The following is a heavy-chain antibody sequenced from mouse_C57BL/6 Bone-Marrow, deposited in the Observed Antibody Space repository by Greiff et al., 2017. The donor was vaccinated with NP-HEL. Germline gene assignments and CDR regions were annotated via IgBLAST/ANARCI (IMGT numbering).Heavy chain of an antibody. CDR3: AIHGSLFAY. V-gene: IGHV1-74*01. J-gene: IGHJ3*01. Sequence: VQLQQPGAELVKPGASVTVSCKASGYTFTSYWMHWVKQRPGQGLEWIGRIHPSDSDPNYTQKFKGKATLTVDKSSSTAYMQLSSLTSEDSAVYYCAIHGSLFAYWDQGTLVTVTA. CDR1: GYTFTSYW. D-gene: IGHD1-1*01. CDR2: IHPSDSDP.